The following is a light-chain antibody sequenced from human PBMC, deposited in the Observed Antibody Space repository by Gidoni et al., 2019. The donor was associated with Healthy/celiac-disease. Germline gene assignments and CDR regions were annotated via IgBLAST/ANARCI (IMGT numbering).Light chain of an antibody. CDR2: GNS. V-gene: IGLV1-40*01. CDR3: QSYDSSLSGVV. CDR1: SSNIGAGYD. J-gene: IGLJ2*01. Sequence: QPVLTQQHSVSGAPGQRVTISCTGSSSNIGAGYDVPWYQQLPGTAPKLLIYGNSNRPSGVPDRFSGSKSGTSASLAITGLQAEDEADYYCQSYDSSLSGVVFGGGTKLTVL.